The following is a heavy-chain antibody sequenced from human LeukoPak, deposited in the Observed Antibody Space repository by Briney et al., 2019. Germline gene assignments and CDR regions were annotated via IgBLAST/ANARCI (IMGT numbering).Heavy chain of an antibody. J-gene: IGHJ6*02. Sequence: PSETLSLTCTVSGGSISSYYWSWIRQPPGGGLEGIGYIYYSGSTNYNPSLQRRVTISLDTTKSQFSLKLRSVTAADTAVYYCAISGLDSRYYFGMDVWGQGTTVTVSS. V-gene: IGHV4-59*01. CDR1: GGSISSYY. D-gene: IGHD5-12*01. CDR3: AISGLDSRYYFGMDV. CDR2: IYYSGST.